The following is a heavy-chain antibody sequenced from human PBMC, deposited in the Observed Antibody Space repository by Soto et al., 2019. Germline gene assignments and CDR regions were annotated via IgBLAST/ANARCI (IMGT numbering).Heavy chain of an antibody. Sequence: ASVKVSCKASGGTFSSYAISWVRQAPGQGLEWMGGIIPIFGTANYAQKFQGRVTITADESTSTAYMELSSLRSEDTAVYYCARDRSKDSSGFPDYWGQGTLVTVPS. CDR3: ARDRSKDSSGFPDY. J-gene: IGHJ4*02. CDR1: GGTFSSYA. CDR2: IIPIFGTA. V-gene: IGHV1-69*13. D-gene: IGHD3-22*01.